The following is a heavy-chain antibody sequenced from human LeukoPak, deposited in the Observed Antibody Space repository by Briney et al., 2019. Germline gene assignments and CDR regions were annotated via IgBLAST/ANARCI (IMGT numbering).Heavy chain of an antibody. CDR3: ARQDGGNTLGYFDL. Sequence: KPSETLSLTCTVSGGSMNYYYWSWIRQPPGKGLEWIGYIFYSGSTKYNPSLKSRVTISVDTSKNQFSLKLSSVTAADTAVYYCARQDGGNTLGYFDLWGRGTLVTVSS. D-gene: IGHD4-23*01. V-gene: IGHV4-59*08. CDR2: IFYSGST. J-gene: IGHJ2*01. CDR1: GGSMNYYY.